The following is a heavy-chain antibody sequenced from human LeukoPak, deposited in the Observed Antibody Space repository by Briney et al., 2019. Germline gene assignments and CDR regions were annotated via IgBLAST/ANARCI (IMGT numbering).Heavy chain of an antibody. CDR2: ITWDGGST. J-gene: IGHJ6*03. Sequence: GGSRRLSCAASGFTFDDYAMHWVRQAPGKGLEWVSLITWDGGSTYYADSVKGRFTISRDNSKNSLYLQMNSLRAEDTALYYCAKEGVAAVARVNYYYMDVWGKGTTVTVSS. V-gene: IGHV3-43D*03. CDR3: AKEGVAAVARVNYYYMDV. D-gene: IGHD6-13*01. CDR1: GFTFDDYA.